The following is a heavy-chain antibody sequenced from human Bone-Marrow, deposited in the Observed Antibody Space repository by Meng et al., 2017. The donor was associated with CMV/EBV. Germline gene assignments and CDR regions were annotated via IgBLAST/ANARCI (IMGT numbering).Heavy chain of an antibody. CDR1: FTVTSYG. CDR2: ISAYNGNT. V-gene: IGHV1-18*01. CDR3: ARGDGYSSSWQQGWFDP. D-gene: IGHD6-13*01. Sequence: FTVTSYGISWVRKAPRQGLEWMGWISAYNGNTNYAQKLQGRVTMTTDTSTSTAYMELRSLRSDDTAVYYCARGDGYSSSWQQGWFDPWGQGTLVTVSS. J-gene: IGHJ5*02.